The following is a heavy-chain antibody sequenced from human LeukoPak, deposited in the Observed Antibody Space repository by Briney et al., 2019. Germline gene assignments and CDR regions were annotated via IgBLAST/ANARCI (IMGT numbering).Heavy chain of an antibody. CDR1: GFTFSSYA. V-gene: IGHV3-23*01. D-gene: IGHD2-8*02. J-gene: IGHJ6*02. CDR3: AKDGGVKGDANYYYYYGMDV. Sequence: GGSLRLSCAASGFTFSSYAMSWVRQAPGKGLEWVSAISGSGGSTYYADSVKGRFTISRGNSKNTLYLQMNSLRAEDTAVYYCAKDGGVKGDANYYYYYGMDVWGQGTTVTVSS. CDR2: ISGSGGST.